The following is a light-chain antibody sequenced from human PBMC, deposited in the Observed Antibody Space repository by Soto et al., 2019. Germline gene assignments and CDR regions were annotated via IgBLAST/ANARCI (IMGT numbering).Light chain of an antibody. CDR2: DAS. V-gene: IGKV1-13*02. J-gene: IGKJ1*01. CDR1: QGISSA. CDR3: QQGYSRPRT. Sequence: AIQLTQSPSSLSASVGDRVTITCRASQGISSALAWYQQKPGKAPKLLIYDASSLESGVPSRFSGSGSGTDFTLTISSLQPEDFATYFCQQGYSRPRTFGQGTKVEIK.